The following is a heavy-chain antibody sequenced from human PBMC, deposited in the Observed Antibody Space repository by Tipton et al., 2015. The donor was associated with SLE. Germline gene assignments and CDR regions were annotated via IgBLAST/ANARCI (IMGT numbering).Heavy chain of an antibody. V-gene: IGHV4-34*10. D-gene: IGHD1-26*01. Sequence: TLSLTCAVYGGSFSGYYWSWIRQPPGKGLDWIGEIHPSGSAYYNPSLRSRVTMSVDTSENQFSLKLTSVTAADTAVYYCARTLGAIAHTVYDAFDIWGQGKMVTVSS. CDR1: GGSFSGYY. CDR3: ARTLGAIAHTVYDAFDI. J-gene: IGHJ3*02. CDR2: IHPSGSA.